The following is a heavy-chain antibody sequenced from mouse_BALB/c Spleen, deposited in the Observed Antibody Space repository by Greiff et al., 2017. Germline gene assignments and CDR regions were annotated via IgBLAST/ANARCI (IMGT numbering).Heavy chain of an antibody. J-gene: IGHJ4*01. D-gene: IGHD2-1*01. CDR2: IDPENGNT. Sequence: VQLQQSGAELVKPGASVKLSCTASGFNIKDYYMHWVKQRPEQGLEWIGWIDPENGNTIYDPKFQGKASITADTSSNTAYLQLSSLTSEDTAVYYCAGYGNYLYAMDYWGQGTSVTVSS. CDR3: AGYGNYLYAMDY. V-gene: IGHV14-1*02. CDR1: GFNIKDYY.